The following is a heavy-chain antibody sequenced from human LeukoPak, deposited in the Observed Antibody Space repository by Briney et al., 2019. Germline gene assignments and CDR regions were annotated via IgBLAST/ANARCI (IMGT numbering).Heavy chain of an antibody. CDR1: GGSISSYY. Sequence: SETLSLTCTVSGGSISSYYWSWIRQPPGKGLEWIGYIYYSGSTNYNPSLKSRVTISVDTSKNQFSLTLSSVTAADTAVYYCARGDDFWSGYCNYFDYWGQGTLVTVSS. J-gene: IGHJ4*02. CDR2: IYYSGST. V-gene: IGHV4-59*12. CDR3: ARGDDFWSGYCNYFDY. D-gene: IGHD3-3*01.